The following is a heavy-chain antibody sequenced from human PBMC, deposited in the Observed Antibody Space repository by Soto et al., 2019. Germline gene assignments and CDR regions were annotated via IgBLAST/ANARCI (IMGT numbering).Heavy chain of an antibody. V-gene: IGHV1-69*13. CDR2: IIPIFGTA. D-gene: IGHD4-17*01. J-gene: IGHJ6*02. CDR1: GGTFSSYA. Sequence: GASVKVSCKASGGTFSSYAISWVRQAPGQGLEWMGGIIPIFGTANYAQKFQGRVTITADESTSTAYMELSSLRSEDTAVYYCASPFGATVSSTLPYYYYGMDGWGQGTTVTVSS. CDR3: ASPFGATVSSTLPYYYYGMDG.